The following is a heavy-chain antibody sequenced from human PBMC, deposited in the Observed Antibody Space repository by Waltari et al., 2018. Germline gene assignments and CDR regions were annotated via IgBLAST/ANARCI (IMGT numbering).Heavy chain of an antibody. V-gene: IGHV4-59*01. Sequence: QVQLQESGPGLVKPSETLSLTCTVSGGSISSYYWSWIRQPPGKGLEWIGYIYYSGSTNYNPSLKSRVTISVDTSKNQFSLKLSSVTAADTAVYYCARSEGGSWSNYYYYMDVWGKGTTVTVSS. CDR3: ARSEGGSWSNYYYYMDV. CDR2: IYYSGST. J-gene: IGHJ6*03. CDR1: GGSISSYY. D-gene: IGHD6-13*01.